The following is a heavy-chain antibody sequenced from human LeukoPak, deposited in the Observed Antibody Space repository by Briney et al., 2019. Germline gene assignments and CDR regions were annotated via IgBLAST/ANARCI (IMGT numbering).Heavy chain of an antibody. Sequence: SVKVSCKASGYTFTSYGISWVRQAPGQGLEWMGRIIPILDLTKYAPKIQDRVTITADKSTSTAYMELNSLRSEDTAVYYCARDAAWGQGTLIIVSS. CDR3: ARDAA. V-gene: IGHV1-69*04. CDR1: GYTFTSYG. J-gene: IGHJ5*02. CDR2: IIPILDLT.